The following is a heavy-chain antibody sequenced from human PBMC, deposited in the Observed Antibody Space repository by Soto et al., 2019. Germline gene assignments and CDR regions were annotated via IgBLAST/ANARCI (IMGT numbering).Heavy chain of an antibody. CDR3: ARVRSSGNSLGY. V-gene: IGHV4-61*01. Sequence: QVQLQESGPGLVKPSETLSLTCTVSGGSVSSGNYYWSWIRQPPGKGLEWIGYIYYSGSTNYNPSLKSRVTISVDTSKNQFSLRLSSVTAADTAVYYCARVRSSGNSLGYWGQGTLVTVSS. CDR2: IYYSGST. CDR1: GGSVSSGNYY. J-gene: IGHJ4*02. D-gene: IGHD1-26*01.